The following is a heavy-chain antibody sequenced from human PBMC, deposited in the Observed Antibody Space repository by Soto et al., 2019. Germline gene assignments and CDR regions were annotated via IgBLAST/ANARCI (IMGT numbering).Heavy chain of an antibody. Sequence: KTSETLSLTCTVSGGSISSGGYYWSWIRQHPGKGLEWIGYIYYSGSTYYNPSLKSRVTISVDTSKNQFSLKLSSVTAADTAVYYCARDPVAGNPDYWGQGTLVTVSS. CDR1: GGSISSGGYY. CDR2: IYYSGST. J-gene: IGHJ4*02. CDR3: ARDPVAGNPDY. V-gene: IGHV4-31*03. D-gene: IGHD6-19*01.